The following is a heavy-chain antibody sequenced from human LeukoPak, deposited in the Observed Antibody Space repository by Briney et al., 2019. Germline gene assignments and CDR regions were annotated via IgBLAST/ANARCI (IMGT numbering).Heavy chain of an antibody. Sequence: PSETLSLTCTVSGGSISSSSYCWGWIRQPPGKGLEWIGSFYCSGSTYYNPSLKSRVTISVDTSKNQFSLKLSSVTAADTAVYYCARLRSPVPILYYFDYWGQGTLVTVSS. J-gene: IGHJ4*02. V-gene: IGHV4-39*01. D-gene: IGHD3-16*01. CDR3: ARLRSPVPILYYFDY. CDR1: GGSISSSSYC. CDR2: FYCSGST.